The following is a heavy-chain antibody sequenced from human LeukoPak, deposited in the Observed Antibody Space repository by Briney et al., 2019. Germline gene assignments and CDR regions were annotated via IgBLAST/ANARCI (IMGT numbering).Heavy chain of an antibody. Sequence: GGSLRLSCAASGFTFSSYWMNWARQAPGRGPEWVANVNRDGSETYYLDSVKGRFTISKDSAKNSLYLQMNSLRAEDTALYHCARNNGMDVWGQGTTVIVSS. V-gene: IGHV3-7*03. J-gene: IGHJ6*02. CDR1: GFTFSSYW. CDR2: VNRDGSET. CDR3: ARNNGMDV.